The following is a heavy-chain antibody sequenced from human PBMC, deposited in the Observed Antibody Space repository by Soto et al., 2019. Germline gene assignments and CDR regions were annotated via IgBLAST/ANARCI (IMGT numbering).Heavy chain of an antibody. Sequence: PGGSLRLSCAASGFTFNSYALNCVRQAPGKGLAWFSAIGTDGKTYYANSVKGRFTISRDNSRTALYLQMNSLRVEDTALYYCVRKYPGTRPFDYWGQGTLVTVSS. J-gene: IGHJ4*01. CDR1: GFTFNSYA. CDR2: IGTDGKT. V-gene: IGHV3-23*01. CDR3: VRKYPGTRPFDY. D-gene: IGHD2-2*01.